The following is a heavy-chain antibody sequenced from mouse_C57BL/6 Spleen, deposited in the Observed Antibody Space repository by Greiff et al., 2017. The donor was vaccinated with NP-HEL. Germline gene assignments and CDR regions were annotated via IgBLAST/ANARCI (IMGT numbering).Heavy chain of an antibody. Sequence: QVQLQQSGPGLVQPSQSLSITCTVSGFSLTSYGVHWVRQSPGKGLEWLGVIWRGGSTDYNAAFMSRLSITKDNSKSQVFFKMNSLQADDTAIYYCAKMPYDYNWYFDVWGTGTTVTVSS. J-gene: IGHJ1*03. CDR3: AKMPYDYNWYFDV. CDR1: GFSLTSYG. V-gene: IGHV2-5*01. CDR2: IWRGGST. D-gene: IGHD2-4*01.